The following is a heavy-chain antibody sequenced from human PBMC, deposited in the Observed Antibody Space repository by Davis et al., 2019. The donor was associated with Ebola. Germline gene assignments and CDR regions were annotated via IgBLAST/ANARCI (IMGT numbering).Heavy chain of an antibody. J-gene: IGHJ4*02. CDR3: AASAY. Sequence: ETLSLTCTVSGGSISSYYWSWVRQAPGKGLEWVSSISSSSSYIYYADSVKGRFTISRDNAKNSLYLQMNSLRAEDTAVYYCAASAYWGQGTLVTVSS. CDR1: GGSISSYY. V-gene: IGHV3-21*01. CDR2: ISSSSSYI.